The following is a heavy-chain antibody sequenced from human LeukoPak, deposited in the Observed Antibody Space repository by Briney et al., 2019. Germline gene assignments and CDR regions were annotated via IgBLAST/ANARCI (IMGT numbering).Heavy chain of an antibody. CDR2: IYYSGST. CDR1: GGSISSSSYY. Sequence: PSETLSLTCTVSGGSISSSSYYWGWIRQPPGKGLEWIGSIYYSGSTYYNPSLKSRVTISVDTSKNQFSLKLSSVTAADTAVYYCARHPYSSSPDDYWGQGTLVTVSS. V-gene: IGHV4-39*01. J-gene: IGHJ4*02. D-gene: IGHD6-6*01. CDR3: ARHPYSSSPDDY.